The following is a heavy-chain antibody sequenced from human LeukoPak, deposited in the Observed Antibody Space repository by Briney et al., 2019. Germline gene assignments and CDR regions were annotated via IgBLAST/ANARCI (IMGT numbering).Heavy chain of an antibody. CDR1: GFTFYDYA. J-gene: IGHJ4*02. Sequence: GGSLRLSCAASGFTFYDYAMHWVRQAPGKGVEWVSLISGDGGSTYYADSVKRRFTISRDNTKNSLYLQMNSLRTENTALYYCAKGGIVGAITIDYWGQGTLVTVSS. CDR2: ISGDGGST. D-gene: IGHD1-26*01. V-gene: IGHV3-43*02. CDR3: AKGGIVGAITIDY.